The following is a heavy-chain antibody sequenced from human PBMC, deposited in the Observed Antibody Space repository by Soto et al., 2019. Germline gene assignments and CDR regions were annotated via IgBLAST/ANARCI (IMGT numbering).Heavy chain of an antibody. D-gene: IGHD3-22*01. V-gene: IGHV3-33*01. CDR3: ARVSPRRDSSGSGVYYYGMDV. J-gene: IGHJ6*02. Sequence: GGSLRLSCAASGFTFSSYGMHWVRQAPGKGLEWVAVIWYDGSNKYYADSVKGRFTISRDNSKNTLYLQMNSLRAEDTAVYYCARVSPRRDSSGSGVYYYGMDVWGQGTTVTV. CDR2: IWYDGSNK. CDR1: GFTFSSYG.